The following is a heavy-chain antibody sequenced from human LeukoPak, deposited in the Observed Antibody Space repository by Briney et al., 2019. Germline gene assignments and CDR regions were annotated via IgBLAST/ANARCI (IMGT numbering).Heavy chain of an antibody. D-gene: IGHD4-17*01. CDR1: GFTFSSYA. J-gene: IGHJ4*02. Sequence: TGGSLRLSCAASGFTFSSYAMSWVRQAPGKGLEWVSVIYSGGSTYYADSVKGRFTISRDNSKNTLYLQMNSLRAEDTAVYYCAAVHTVTGDYWGQGTLVTVSS. V-gene: IGHV3-53*01. CDR2: IYSGGST. CDR3: AAVHTVTGDY.